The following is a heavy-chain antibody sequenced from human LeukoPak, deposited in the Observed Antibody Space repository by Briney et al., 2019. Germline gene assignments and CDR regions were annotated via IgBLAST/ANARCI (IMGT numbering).Heavy chain of an antibody. Sequence: SETLSLTCTVSGGSITSRSFYWGWIRQPPGKGLEWIGSIYFSANTYHNPSLKSRVNISVDTSKNQFSLKVTTVTAADTAVYYCARVANDLLLNWFDSWGQGTLVTVSS. D-gene: IGHD3-10*01. CDR1: GGSITSRSFY. J-gene: IGHJ5*01. V-gene: IGHV4-39*07. CDR2: IYFSANT. CDR3: ARVANDLLLNWFDS.